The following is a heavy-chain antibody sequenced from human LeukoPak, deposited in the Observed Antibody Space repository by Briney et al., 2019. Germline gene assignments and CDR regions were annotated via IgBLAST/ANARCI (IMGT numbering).Heavy chain of an antibody. Sequence: PGGSLRLYCAASGFTFSDYYMSWIRQAPGKGLEWVSYISSSGSTIYYADSVKGRFTISRDNAKNSLYLQMNSLRAEDTAVYYCARDSDSCSSPSCYGIDYYYYYGMDVWGQGTTVTVSS. CDR3: ARDSDSCSSPSCYGIDYYYYYGMDV. CDR2: ISSSGSTI. V-gene: IGHV3-11*01. D-gene: IGHD2-2*01. CDR1: GFTFSDYY. J-gene: IGHJ6*02.